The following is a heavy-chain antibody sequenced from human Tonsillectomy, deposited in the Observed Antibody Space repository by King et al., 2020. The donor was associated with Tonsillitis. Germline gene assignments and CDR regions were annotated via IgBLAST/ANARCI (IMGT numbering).Heavy chain of an antibody. D-gene: IGHD3-10*01. CDR2: IKSKTDGGTT. CDR3: TTVSELHYYGSGTPFAFVI. V-gene: IGHV3-15*01. J-gene: IGHJ3*02. Sequence: VQLVESGGGLVKPGVSLRLSCAASGFTFSNAWMSWVRQAPGKGLEWVGRIKSKTDGGTTDYAAPVKGRFTISRDDSKNTLYLQMNSLKTEDTAVYYCTTVSELHYYGSGTPFAFVIWGQGTMVTVSS. CDR1: GFTFSNAW.